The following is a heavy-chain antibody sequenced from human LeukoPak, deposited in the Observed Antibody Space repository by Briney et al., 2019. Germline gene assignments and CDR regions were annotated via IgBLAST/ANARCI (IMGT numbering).Heavy chain of an antibody. CDR1: GFTFSSYA. V-gene: IGHV3-30-3*01. Sequence: GRSLRLSCAASGFTFSSYAMHWVRQAPGKGLEWVAVISYDGSNKYYADSVKGRFTISRDNSKNTLYLQMNSLRAEDTAVYYCAREDTAMVTFSYYYYGMDVWGQGTTVTVSS. J-gene: IGHJ6*02. CDR3: AREDTAMVTFSYYYYGMDV. D-gene: IGHD5-18*01. CDR2: ISYDGSNK.